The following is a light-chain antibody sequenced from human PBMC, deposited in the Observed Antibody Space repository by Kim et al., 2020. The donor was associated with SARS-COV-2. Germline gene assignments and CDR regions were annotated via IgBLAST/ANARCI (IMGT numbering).Light chain of an antibody. Sequence: SASVGDRVTITCRASQSLSTLLAWYQQKPGKAPKLLIFKASNLQSGVPSRFSGSGSGTEFTLTINNLQPDDFATYHCQQYNSYWTFGQGTKVDIK. J-gene: IGKJ1*01. V-gene: IGKV1-5*03. CDR2: KAS. CDR1: QSLSTL. CDR3: QQYNSYWT.